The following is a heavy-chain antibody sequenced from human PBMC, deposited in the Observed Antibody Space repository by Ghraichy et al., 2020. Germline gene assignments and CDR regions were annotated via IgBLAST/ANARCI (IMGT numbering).Heavy chain of an antibody. Sequence: GESLNISCKGSGYTFTNYWIGWVRQMPGKGLEWMGIIYPGDSDTRYSPSFQGQVTISADKSISTAYLQWSSLKASDTAIYYCARHAIWGCSGGSCSSPYFDDWGQGTLVTVSS. CDR3: ARHAIWGCSGGSCSSPYFDD. D-gene: IGHD2-15*01. CDR2: IYPGDSDT. CDR1: GYTFTNYW. J-gene: IGHJ4*02. V-gene: IGHV5-51*01.